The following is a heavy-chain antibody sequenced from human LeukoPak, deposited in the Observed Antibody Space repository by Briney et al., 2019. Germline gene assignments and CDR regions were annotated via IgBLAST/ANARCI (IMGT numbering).Heavy chain of an antibody. D-gene: IGHD2-2*02. Sequence: ASVKVSRKASGYTFTGYYMHWVRQAPGQGLEWMGWINPNSGGTNYAQKFQGRVTMTRDTSISTAYMELSRLRSDDTAVYYCARRVVVPAAIFFDPWGQGTLVTVSS. CDR3: ARRVVVPAAIFFDP. CDR2: INPNSGGT. V-gene: IGHV1-2*02. CDR1: GYTFTGYY. J-gene: IGHJ5*02.